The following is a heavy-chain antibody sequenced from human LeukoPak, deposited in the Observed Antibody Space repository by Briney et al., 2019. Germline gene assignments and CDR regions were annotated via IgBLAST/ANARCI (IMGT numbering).Heavy chain of an antibody. J-gene: IGHJ5*02. V-gene: IGHV1-69*06. Sequence: SVKVSCKASGGTFSSYAISWVRQAPGQGLEWMGGIIPIFGTTNYAQKFQDRVTITADKSTSTAYMELSSLRSEDTAVYYCARTRLYDFWSGYHNWFDPWGQGTLVTVSS. CDR2: IIPIFGTT. D-gene: IGHD3-3*01. CDR1: GGTFSSYA. CDR3: ARTRLYDFWSGYHNWFDP.